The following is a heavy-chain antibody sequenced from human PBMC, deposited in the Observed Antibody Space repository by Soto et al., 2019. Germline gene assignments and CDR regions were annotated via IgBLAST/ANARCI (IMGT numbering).Heavy chain of an antibody. CDR1: RFTFSSYW. D-gene: IGHD1-20*01. CDR3: TSGVITSTH. CDR2: INSDGSSP. J-gene: IGHJ4*02. V-gene: IGHV3-74*01. Sequence: EVQLVESGGGLVQPGGSLRLSCTASRFTFSSYWMHWVRQAPGKGLVWVSRINSDGSSPSYAGSVKGRFTISRDNAKNALYLQMNSLRAEDTAVYYCTSGVITSTHWGQGALVTVSS.